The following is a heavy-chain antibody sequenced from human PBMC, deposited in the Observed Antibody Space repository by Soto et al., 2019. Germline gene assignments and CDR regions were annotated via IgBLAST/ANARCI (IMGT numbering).Heavy chain of an antibody. CDR3: AKDPDISGWYQTDLDY. V-gene: IGHV3-23*01. CDR1: GFTFSSYA. J-gene: IGHJ4*02. D-gene: IGHD6-19*01. Sequence: EVQLLESGGGLVQPGGSLRLSCAASGFTFSSYAMSWVRQAPGKGLEWVSAISGSGGSTYSADSVKSRFTISRDNSKNTLYLQMNSLRAEDTAVYYCAKDPDISGWYQTDLDYWGQGTLVTVSS. CDR2: ISGSGGST.